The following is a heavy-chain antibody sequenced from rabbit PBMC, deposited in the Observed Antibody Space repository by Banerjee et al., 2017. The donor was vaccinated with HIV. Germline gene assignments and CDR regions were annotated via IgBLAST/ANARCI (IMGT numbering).Heavy chain of an antibody. CDR2: IYAGSSDST. CDR3: ARDGAGYAGYGYARL. J-gene: IGHJ4*01. CDR1: GFSFSSSYR. Sequence: QEQLEESGGDLVKPEGSLTLTCTASGFSFSSSYRICWVRQAPGKGLEWIACIYAGSSDSTYYASWAKGRFTISSTSSTTVTLQMTSLTAADTATYFCARDGAGYAGYGYARLWGQGTLVTVS. V-gene: IGHV1S45*01. D-gene: IGHD6-1*01.